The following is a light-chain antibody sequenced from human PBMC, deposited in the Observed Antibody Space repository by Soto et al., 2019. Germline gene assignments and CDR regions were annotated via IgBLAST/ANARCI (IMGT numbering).Light chain of an antibody. CDR2: DVT. CDR3: SSFTSSSSYV. Sequence: QSALTPPASVSGSPGQSITLLCTGTSSDFGIYNSVSWYQQHPGKAPKLMIHDVTNRPSGASGRFSGSRSGNTASLTISGLQAEDEADYYCSSFTSSSSYVFGPGTKVTVL. V-gene: IGLV2-14*03. CDR1: SSDFGIYNS. J-gene: IGLJ1*01.